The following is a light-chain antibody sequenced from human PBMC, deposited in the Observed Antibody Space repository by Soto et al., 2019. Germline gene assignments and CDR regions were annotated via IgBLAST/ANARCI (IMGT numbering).Light chain of an antibody. J-gene: IGLJ2*01. V-gene: IGLV2-14*01. CDR3: SYHRTSNTWV. Sequence: QSALTQPASVSGSPGQSISISCTGNSSDVGAYDYVSWHQQYPGNAPKLIIYAVTNRPSGISDCFSASKSGNTPPLVISVLQAEDEADYYCSYHRTSNTWVFGGGTKVTVL. CDR1: SSDVGAYDY. CDR2: AVT.